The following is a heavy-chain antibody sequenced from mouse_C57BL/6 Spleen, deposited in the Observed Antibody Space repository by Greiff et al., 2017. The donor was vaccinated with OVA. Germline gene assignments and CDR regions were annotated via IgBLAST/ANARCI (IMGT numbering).Heavy chain of an antibody. Sequence: QVQLQQPGAELVRPGSSVKLSCKASGYTFTSYWMDWVKQRPGQGLEWIGNIYPSDSETHYNQKFKDKATLTVDKSSSTACMQLSSLTSEDSAVYYCAGGYDGGFAYWGQGTLVTVSA. D-gene: IGHD2-2*01. CDR2: IYPSDSET. J-gene: IGHJ3*01. V-gene: IGHV1-61*01. CDR3: AGGYDGGFAY. CDR1: GYTFTSYW.